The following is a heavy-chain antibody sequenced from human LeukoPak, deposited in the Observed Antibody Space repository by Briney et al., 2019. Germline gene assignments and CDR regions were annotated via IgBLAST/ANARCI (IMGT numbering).Heavy chain of an antibody. D-gene: IGHD3-10*01. CDR1: GFTFSSYG. CDR3: AREQGMVRGSWFDP. J-gene: IGHJ5*02. V-gene: IGHV3-23*01. Sequence: HTGGSLRLSCAASGFTFSSYGMSWVRQAPGKGLEWVSAISGSGGSTYYADSVKGRFTISRDNAKNSLYLQMNSLRAEDTALYYCAREQGMVRGSWFDPWGQGTLVTVSS. CDR2: ISGSGGST.